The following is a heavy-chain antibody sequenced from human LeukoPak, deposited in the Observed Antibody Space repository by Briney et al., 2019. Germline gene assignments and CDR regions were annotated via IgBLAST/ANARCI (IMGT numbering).Heavy chain of an antibody. CDR2: ISGRGGST. J-gene: IGHJ4*02. CDR1: GFMFSTYA. D-gene: IGHD4-11*01. V-gene: IGHV3-23*01. Sequence: GGSLRLSCAASGFMFSTYAMSWVRQAPGKGLEWVSLISGRGGSTYYADSVKGRFTISRDNGKNTLSLQMNSLRAEDTALYYCAKERLTTTTFDSWGRGTLVTVSS. CDR3: AKERLTTTTFDS.